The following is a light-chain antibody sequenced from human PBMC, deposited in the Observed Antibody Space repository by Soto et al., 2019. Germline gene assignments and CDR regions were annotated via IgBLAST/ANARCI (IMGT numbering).Light chain of an antibody. Sequence: EIVLTQSPGTLSLSPGERATLSCRASQSVSSSYFAWYQQKPGQAPRLLIYGASSRATGIPDSFSGSGSGTDFTLTISRLEPEDFAVYYCQQYSDSWWTFGQGTKVEIK. CDR2: GAS. V-gene: IGKV3-20*01. CDR3: QQYSDSWWT. CDR1: QSVSSSY. J-gene: IGKJ1*01.